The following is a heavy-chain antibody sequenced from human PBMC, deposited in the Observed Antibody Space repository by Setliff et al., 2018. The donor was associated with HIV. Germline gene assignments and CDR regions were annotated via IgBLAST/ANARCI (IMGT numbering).Heavy chain of an antibody. V-gene: IGHV1-18*01. CDR3: ARGRGSSAWFDP. Sequence: ASVKVSCKASGYTFTSYGISWVRQAPGQGLEWMGWISAYNGNTLYARKFQGRVTMTRDTSIDTAYMELTSLTSEDTAVCYCARGRGSSAWFDPWGQGTLVTVSS. D-gene: IGHD3-10*01. CDR1: GYTFTSYG. J-gene: IGHJ5*02. CDR2: ISAYNGNT.